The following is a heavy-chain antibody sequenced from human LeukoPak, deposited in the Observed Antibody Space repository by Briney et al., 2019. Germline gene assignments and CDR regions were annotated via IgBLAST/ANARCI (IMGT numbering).Heavy chain of an antibody. CDR3: ARQYYYDSSGYFSFGPRPRKEHWHFDL. D-gene: IGHD3-22*01. CDR1: GGSISSSSYY. V-gene: IGHV4-39*01. Sequence: SETLSLTCTVSGGSISSSSYYWGWIRQPPGKGLEWIGSICYSGSTYYNPSLKSRVTISVDTSKNQFSLKLSSVTAADTAVYYCARQYYYDSSGYFSFGPRPRKEHWHFDLWGRGTLVTVSS. J-gene: IGHJ2*01. CDR2: ICYSGST.